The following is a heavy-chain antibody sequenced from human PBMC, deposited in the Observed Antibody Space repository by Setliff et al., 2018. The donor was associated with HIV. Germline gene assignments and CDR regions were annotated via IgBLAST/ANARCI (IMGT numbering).Heavy chain of an antibody. V-gene: IGHV1-69*05. J-gene: IGHJ4*02. CDR2: IISIFDKA. Sequence: SVKVSCKSSGGSFNTYAINWVRQAPGQGLEWMGGIISIFDKANYAQKFQGRVTMTRNTSISTAYMYLSSLRSEDTAVYYCARGKVLRGNILYYWGQGTLVTVSS. CDR3: ARGKVLRGNILYY. CDR1: GGSFNTYA. D-gene: IGHD2-8*01.